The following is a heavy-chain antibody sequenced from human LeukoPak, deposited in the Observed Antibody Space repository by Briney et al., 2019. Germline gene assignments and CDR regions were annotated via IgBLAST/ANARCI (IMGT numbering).Heavy chain of an antibody. Sequence: SETLSLTCTVSGGSISSYYWSWIRQPPGKGLEWIGYIYYSGSTNYNPSLKSRVTISVDTSKNQFSLKLSSVTAADTAVYYCARPMYNYNDGFDYWGQGTLVTVSS. CDR2: IYYSGST. J-gene: IGHJ4*02. CDR3: ARPMYNYNDGFDY. CDR1: GGSISSYY. V-gene: IGHV4-59*08. D-gene: IGHD1-1*01.